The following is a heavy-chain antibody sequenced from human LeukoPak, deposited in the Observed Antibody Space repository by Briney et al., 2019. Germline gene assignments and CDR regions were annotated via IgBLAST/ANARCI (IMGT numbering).Heavy chain of an antibody. D-gene: IGHD5/OR15-5a*01. J-gene: IGHJ3*02. V-gene: IGHV4-39*01. CDR2: IYYSDTT. Sequence: SSETLSLTCTVSGGSIRTSSYHWGWIRQPPGKGLEAIGTIYYSDTTYYSPSLSSRVTISRDTSRNQFSLQLASVTAADTAMYYCARRGVVSPVYAFDIWGQGTMVTASP. CDR1: GGSIRTSSYH. CDR3: ARRGVVSPVYAFDI.